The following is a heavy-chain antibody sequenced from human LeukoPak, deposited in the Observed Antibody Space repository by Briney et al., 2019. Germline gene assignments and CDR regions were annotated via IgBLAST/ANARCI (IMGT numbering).Heavy chain of an antibody. Sequence: GASVKVSRKASGYTFTGYYMHWVRQAPGHGLEWMRWINPSSGGTNSPEKFQGRITMTRDTSINTIYLELSSLTSDDTAMYYCARDINSTSPPFDYWDQGTLITVSS. CDR1: GYTFTGYY. V-gene: IGHV1-2*02. CDR2: INPSSGGT. CDR3: ARDINSTSPPFDY. D-gene: IGHD5-18*01. J-gene: IGHJ4*02.